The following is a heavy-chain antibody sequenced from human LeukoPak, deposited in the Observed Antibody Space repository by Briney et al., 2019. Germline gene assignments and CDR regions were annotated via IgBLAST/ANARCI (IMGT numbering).Heavy chain of an antibody. CDR1: GFNFTAYY. Sequence: GKSLKISCQGAGFNFTAYYSGWLRRLPREGLQEVVIIYPGDSEIRYSPSFQGQVTISADKSISTAYLQWSSLKASDTGMYYCARLTAAGNEDYWGQGTPVTVSS. D-gene: IGHD6-13*01. CDR3: ARLTAAGNEDY. V-gene: IGHV5-51*01. CDR2: IYPGDSEI. J-gene: IGHJ4*02.